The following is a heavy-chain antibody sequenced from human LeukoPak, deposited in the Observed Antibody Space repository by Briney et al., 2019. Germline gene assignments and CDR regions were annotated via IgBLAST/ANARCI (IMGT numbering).Heavy chain of an antibody. Sequence: SETLSLTCTASGGSISSNSYFWGWVRQSPGKGLVWIGNIHYSGTTYYHPSLKSRVKISVDTSKNQFSLKLTSVTAADTAVYYCARDLVTVTKGFDIWGQGTMVSVSS. CDR2: IHYSGTT. CDR1: GGSISSNSYF. J-gene: IGHJ3*02. V-gene: IGHV4-39*07. D-gene: IGHD4-17*01. CDR3: ARDLVTVTKGFDI.